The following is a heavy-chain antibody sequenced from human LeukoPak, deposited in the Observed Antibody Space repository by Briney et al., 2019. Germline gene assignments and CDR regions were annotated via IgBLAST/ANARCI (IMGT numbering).Heavy chain of an antibody. CDR2: ISTYNGNT. D-gene: IGHD3-16*01. CDR1: GYTFTSYG. Sequence: ASVKVSCKASGYTFTSYGFTWVRQAPGQGLEWMGWISTYNGNTDYAQKFQVRVTMTTDTSTGTAYMELRSLRSDDTAVYYCARGDGAYDYWGQGTLVTVSS. V-gene: IGHV1-18*01. J-gene: IGHJ4*02. CDR3: ARGDGAYDY.